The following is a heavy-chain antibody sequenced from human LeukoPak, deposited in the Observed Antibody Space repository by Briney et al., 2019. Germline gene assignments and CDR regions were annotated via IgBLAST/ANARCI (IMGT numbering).Heavy chain of an antibody. J-gene: IGHJ4*02. CDR1: GGSFSGYY. D-gene: IGHD5-12*01. CDR2: INHSGST. CDR3: AREGSGYAHCFDY. V-gene: IGHV4-34*01. Sequence: MSSETLSLTCAVYGGSFSGYYWSWIRQPPGKGLEWIGEINHSGSTNYNPSLKSRVTISVDTSKNQFSLKLSSVTAADTAVYYCAREGSGYAHCFDYWGQGTLVTVSS.